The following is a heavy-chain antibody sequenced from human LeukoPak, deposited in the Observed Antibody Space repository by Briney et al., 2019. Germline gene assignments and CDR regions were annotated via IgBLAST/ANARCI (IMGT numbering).Heavy chain of an antibody. CDR3: ARGVGYDFWSGYRVYFDN. D-gene: IGHD3-3*01. Sequence: SQTLSLTCTVSGGSISSGGYYWNWIRQHPVKGPEWIGYIYYSGSTYYNPSLNSRLAISVDTSKNQLSLKLSSVTAADTAVYYCARGVGYDFWSGYRVYFDNWGQGTLVSVSS. V-gene: IGHV4-31*03. J-gene: IGHJ4*02. CDR2: IYYSGST. CDR1: GGSISSGGYY.